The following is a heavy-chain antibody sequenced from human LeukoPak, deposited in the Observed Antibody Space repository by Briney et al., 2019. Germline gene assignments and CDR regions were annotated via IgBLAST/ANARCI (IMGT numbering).Heavy chain of an antibody. CDR3: ARARHLPQGWFDP. Sequence: SETLSLTRTVSGGSISTYYWNWIRQPPGKGLEWIGRIYTSGSANYNPSLKSRVTMSVDTSKNQFSLRLTSVTAADTAVYYCARARHLPQGWFDPWGQGALVTVS. CDR2: IYTSGSA. V-gene: IGHV4-4*07. CDR1: GGSISTYY. J-gene: IGHJ5*02.